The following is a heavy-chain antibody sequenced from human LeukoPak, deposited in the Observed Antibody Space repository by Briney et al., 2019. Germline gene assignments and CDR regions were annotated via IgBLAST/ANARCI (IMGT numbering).Heavy chain of an antibody. V-gene: IGHV3-21*01. D-gene: IGHD5-18*01. CDR3: ARRTAMAFVY. J-gene: IGHJ4*02. CDR2: ISSGSSYR. Sequence: GGCLRRSCAASGFTFSDYSMNWSRQAPGKGLEWVSSISSGSSYRYYADSVEGRFTISRDNAENSLYLQMNSLGAEDTAVYHCARRTAMAFVYWGQGIQVTVSS. CDR1: GFTFSDYS.